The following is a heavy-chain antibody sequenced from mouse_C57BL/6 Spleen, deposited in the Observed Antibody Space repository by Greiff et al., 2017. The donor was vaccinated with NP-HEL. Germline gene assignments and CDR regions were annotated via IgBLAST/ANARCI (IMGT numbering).Heavy chain of an antibody. V-gene: IGHV1-52*01. Sequence: VQLQQSGAELVRPGSSVKLSCKASGYTFTSYWMHWVKQRPIQGLEWIGNIDPSDSETHYNQKFKDKATLTVDKSSSTAYMQLSSLTSEDSGVYYCARGANPAWFAYWGQGTLVTVSA. CDR2: IDPSDSET. J-gene: IGHJ3*01. CDR3: ARGANPAWFAY. D-gene: IGHD3-1*01. CDR1: GYTFTSYW.